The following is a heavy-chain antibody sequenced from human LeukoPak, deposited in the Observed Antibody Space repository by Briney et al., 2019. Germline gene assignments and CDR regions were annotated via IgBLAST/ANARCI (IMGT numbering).Heavy chain of an antibody. CDR1: GFTFSSYA. Sequence: GGSLRLPCAASGFTFSSYAMSWVRQAPGKGLEWVSAISGSGGSTYYADSVKGRFTISRDNSKNTLYLQMNSLRAEDTAVYYCAKGGYYDSSGYLPGYYFDYWGQGTLVTVSS. V-gene: IGHV3-23*01. CDR3: AKGGYYDSSGYLPGYYFDY. D-gene: IGHD3-22*01. J-gene: IGHJ4*02. CDR2: ISGSGGST.